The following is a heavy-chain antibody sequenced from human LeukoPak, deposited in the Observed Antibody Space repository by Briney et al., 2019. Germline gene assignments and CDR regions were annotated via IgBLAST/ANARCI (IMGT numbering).Heavy chain of an antibody. Sequence: SETLSLTCTVSGGSISTSNYYWGWIRQPPGKGLEWIGNIFYSGSTYYSPSLKSRVTISLDTSRNQFSLKLSSVTAADTAVYYCARGLSYRYSSGWYSPYYFDYWGQGTLVTVSS. V-gene: IGHV4-39*07. CDR3: ARGLSYRYSSGWYSPYYFDY. D-gene: IGHD6-19*01. CDR1: GGSISTSNYY. J-gene: IGHJ4*02. CDR2: IFYSGST.